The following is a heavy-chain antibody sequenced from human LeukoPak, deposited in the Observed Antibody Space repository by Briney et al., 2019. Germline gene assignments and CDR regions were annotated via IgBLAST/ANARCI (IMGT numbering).Heavy chain of an antibody. V-gene: IGHV1-46*01. CDR1: GYTFTNYL. CDR2: INPSGGST. D-gene: IGHD4/OR15-4a*01. CDR3: ARATWYGGNPSGAFDI. Sequence: GASVKVSCKASGYTFTNYLLHWVRQAPGQGLDWMGIINPSGGSTSYEQKFQDRVTMTRDTSTSTVYMELNSLRSEDTAVYYCARATWYGGNPSGAFDIWGQGTMVTVSS. J-gene: IGHJ3*02.